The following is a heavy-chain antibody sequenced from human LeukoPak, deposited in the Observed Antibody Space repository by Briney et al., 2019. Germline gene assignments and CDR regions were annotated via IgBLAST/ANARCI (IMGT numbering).Heavy chain of an antibody. CDR1: GGTFNNSA. CDR2: IMPLFGTE. V-gene: IGHV1-69*05. CDR3: ARDVRGGYGSGWFDP. D-gene: IGHD5-12*01. J-gene: IGHJ5*02. Sequence: EASVKLSCKTSGGTFNNSAISWVRQAPGQGLEWLGGIMPLFGTEGYAQKFQGRVTITKDESTRTVYLELTSLTADDTAVDYCARDVRGGYGSGWFDPWGQGTLVSVSS.